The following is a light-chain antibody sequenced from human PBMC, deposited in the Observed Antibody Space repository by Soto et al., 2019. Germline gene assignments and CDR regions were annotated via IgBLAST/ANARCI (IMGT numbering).Light chain of an antibody. CDR2: KAS. CDR3: QQYNSYPWT. V-gene: IGKV1-5*03. J-gene: IGKJ1*01. CDR1: QTIDSW. Sequence: DIQMTQSPSTLSASVGDRVTITWRASQTIDSWLAWYQQRPGKPPNLLIYKASTLESGVPSRFRGSGSGTEFTLTISSLQPDDFSTYYCQQYNSYPWTFGQGTKVDIK.